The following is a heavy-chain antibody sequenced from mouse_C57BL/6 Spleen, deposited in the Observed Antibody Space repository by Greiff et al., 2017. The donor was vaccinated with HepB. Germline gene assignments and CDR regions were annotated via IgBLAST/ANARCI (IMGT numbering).Heavy chain of an antibody. V-gene: IGHV1-76*01. CDR3: ARSYYGNYEDYFDY. CDR2: IYPGSGNT. CDR1: GYTFTDYY. J-gene: IGHJ2*01. Sequence: VKLQESGAELVRPGASVKLSCKASGYTFTDYYINWVKQRPGQGLEWIARIYPGSGNTYYNEKFKGKATLTAEKSSSTAYMQLSSLTSEDSAVYFCARSYYGNYEDYFDYWGQGTTLTVSS. D-gene: IGHD2-10*01.